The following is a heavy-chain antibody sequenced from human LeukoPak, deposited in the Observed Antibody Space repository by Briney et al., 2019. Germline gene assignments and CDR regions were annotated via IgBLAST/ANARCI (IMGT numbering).Heavy chain of an antibody. CDR2: ISAYNGNT. J-gene: IGHJ4*02. Sequence: ASVKVSCKASGYTFTSYDINWVRQAPGQGLEWMGWISAYNGNTNYAQKLQGRVTMTTDTSTSTAYMELRSLRSDDTAVYYCARGAATGGYFDYWGQGTLVTVSS. D-gene: IGHD2-15*01. V-gene: IGHV1-18*01. CDR3: ARGAATGGYFDY. CDR1: GYTFTSYD.